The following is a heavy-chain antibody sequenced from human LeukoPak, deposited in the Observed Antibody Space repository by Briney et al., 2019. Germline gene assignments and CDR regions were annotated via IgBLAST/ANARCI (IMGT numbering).Heavy chain of an antibody. J-gene: IGHJ5*02. CDR2: MNPNTGNT. Sequence: ASVKVSCKASGYSFTTYDINVVRQAAGQGGEGMGWMNPNTGNTGYAQKFQGRVTITRNTSINTAYMELSGLRSEDTAMYYCTRGSGIVMAGWDWFDLWGQGTPVTVSS. D-gene: IGHD6-19*01. CDR1: GYSFTTYD. V-gene: IGHV1-8*03. CDR3: TRGSGIVMAGWDWFDL.